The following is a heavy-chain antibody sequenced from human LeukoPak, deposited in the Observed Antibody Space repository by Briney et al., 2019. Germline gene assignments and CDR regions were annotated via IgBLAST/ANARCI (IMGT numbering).Heavy chain of an antibody. V-gene: IGHV1-18*01. CDR3: ARGATYYYDSSGLYGMDV. CDR1: GYTFTRYG. J-gene: IGHJ6*02. Sequence: ASVKVSCKASGYTFTRYGITWVRQAPGQGLEWMGWISAYNGNTNYTQKLQGRVTMTTDTSTRTAYMELRSLRSDDTAVYYCARGATYYYDSSGLYGMDVWGQGTTVTVSS. CDR2: ISAYNGNT. D-gene: IGHD3-22*01.